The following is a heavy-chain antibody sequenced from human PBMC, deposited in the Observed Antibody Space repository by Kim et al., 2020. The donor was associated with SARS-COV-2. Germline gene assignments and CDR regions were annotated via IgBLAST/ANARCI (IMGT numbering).Heavy chain of an antibody. CDR3: AREDKFTVLLWFGEIYYYGMDV. J-gene: IGHJ6*02. D-gene: IGHD3-10*01. CDR1: GYTFTSYA. CDR2: INTNTGNP. Sequence: ASVKVSCKASGYTFTSYAMNWVRQAPGQGLEWMGWINTNTGNPTYAQGFTGRFVFSLDTSVSRAYLQISSLKAEDTAVYYCAREDKFTVLLWFGEIYYYGMDVWGQGTTVTVSS. V-gene: IGHV7-4-1*02.